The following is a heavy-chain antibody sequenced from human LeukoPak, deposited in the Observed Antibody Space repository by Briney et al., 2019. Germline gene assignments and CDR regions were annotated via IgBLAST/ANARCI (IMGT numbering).Heavy chain of an antibody. CDR3: AKDSTASRYSLLDY. Sequence: GGSLRLSCAASGLTFSSYAMTWVRQAPGKGLEWVSVISGSGDNTFYADSVKGRFTISRDNSKNTLYLQMNSLRVEDTAVYYCAKDSTASRYSLLDYWGQGTLVTVSS. V-gene: IGHV3-23*01. CDR1: GLTFSSYA. CDR2: ISGSGDNT. D-gene: IGHD2-21*02. J-gene: IGHJ4*02.